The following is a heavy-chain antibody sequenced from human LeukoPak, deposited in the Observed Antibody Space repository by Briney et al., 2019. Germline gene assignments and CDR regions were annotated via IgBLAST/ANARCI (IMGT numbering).Heavy chain of an antibody. CDR1: GFTFSTYA. Sequence: PGGSLRLSCAASGFTFSTYAMSWVRQAPGKGLEWVSTIIGSGGTTYYAESVEGRFTISRDNSRNTLYLQMNSLRAEDTALYYCVKYTIYYFGMDVWGQGTTVTVSS. J-gene: IGHJ6*02. CDR3: VKYTIYYFGMDV. V-gene: IGHV3-23*01. D-gene: IGHD5-24*01. CDR2: IIGSGGTT.